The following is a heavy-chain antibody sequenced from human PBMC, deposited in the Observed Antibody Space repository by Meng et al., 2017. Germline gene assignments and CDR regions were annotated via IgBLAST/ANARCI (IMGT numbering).Heavy chain of an antibody. J-gene: IGHJ6*02. CDR3: EKDWQRGLPQGDYSMDV. D-gene: IGHD5-24*01. Sequence: GGSLRLSCAASGFTFSSYSMNWVRQAPGKGLEWVSLISWAGGSTYYADSVKGRFTISRDNSKNSLYLQMNSLRTEDTALYYCEKDWQRGLPQGDYSMDVWGQGTTVTVSS. CDR2: ISWAGGST. CDR1: GFTFSSYS. V-gene: IGHV3-43*01.